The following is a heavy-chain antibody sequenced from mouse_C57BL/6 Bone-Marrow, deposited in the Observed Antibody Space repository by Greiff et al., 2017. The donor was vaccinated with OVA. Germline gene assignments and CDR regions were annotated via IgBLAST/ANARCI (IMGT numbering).Heavy chain of an antibody. Sequence: EVKLMESGEGLVKPGGSLKLSCAASGFTFSSYAMSWVRQTPEKRLEWVAYISSGGDYIYYAGTVKGRFTISRDNARNTLYLQMSSLKSEDTAMYYCTRDSHYGSSWYFDVWGTGTTVTVSS. V-gene: IGHV5-9-1*02. J-gene: IGHJ1*03. CDR1: GFTFSSYA. CDR2: ISSGGDYI. CDR3: TRDSHYGSSWYFDV. D-gene: IGHD1-1*01.